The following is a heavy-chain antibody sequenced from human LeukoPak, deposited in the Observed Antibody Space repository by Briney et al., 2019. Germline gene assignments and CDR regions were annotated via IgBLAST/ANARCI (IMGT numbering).Heavy chain of an antibody. Sequence: GGSLRLSCAASGFTFSSYAMHWVRQAPGKGLEWVAVISYDGNNKYYADSVKGRFTISRDNSKNTLYLQMNSLRAEDTAVYYCAREIVVVAATKSPPLPDYWGQGTLVTVSS. J-gene: IGHJ4*02. V-gene: IGHV3-30*04. CDR1: GFTFSSYA. CDR3: AREIVVVAATKSPPLPDY. D-gene: IGHD2-15*01. CDR2: ISYDGNNK.